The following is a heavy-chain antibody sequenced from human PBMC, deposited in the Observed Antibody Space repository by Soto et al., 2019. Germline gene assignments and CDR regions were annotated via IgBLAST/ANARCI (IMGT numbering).Heavy chain of an antibody. CDR3: ARAKRILWFGAAPPYDHGMDV. CDR2: IIPIFGTS. D-gene: IGHD3-10*01. V-gene: IGHV1-69*12. CDR1: GGNFSRHA. Sequence: QVQLVQSGAEVRKPGSSVNVSCKASGGNFSRHALSWVRQAPGQGLEWLGGIIPIFGTSNLAQRYQDRVTISVDESPNTAYMERRSLKPEDTAVYYCARAKRILWFGAAPPYDHGMDVWGQGTTVIVSS. J-gene: IGHJ6*02.